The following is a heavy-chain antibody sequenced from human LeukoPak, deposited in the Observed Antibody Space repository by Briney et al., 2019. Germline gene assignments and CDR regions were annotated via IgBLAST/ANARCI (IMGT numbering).Heavy chain of an antibody. D-gene: IGHD1-26*01. CDR1: GGSFSVYY. Sequence: PSETLSLTCAVYGGSFSVYYWSWIRQPPGKGLEWIGEINHSGSTNYNPSLKSRVTISVDTSKNQFSLKLSSVTAADTAVYYCARDSGSYSDYWGQGTLVTVSS. CDR2: INHSGST. CDR3: ARDSGSYSDY. V-gene: IGHV4-34*01. J-gene: IGHJ4*02.